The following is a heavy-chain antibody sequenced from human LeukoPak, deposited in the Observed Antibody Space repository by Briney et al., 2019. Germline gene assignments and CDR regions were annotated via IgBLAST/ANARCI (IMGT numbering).Heavy chain of an antibody. D-gene: IGHD3-10*01. Sequence: SETLSLTCTVSGGSIRSYYWSWIRQPPGKGLGWIGYIYTSGSTSYNPSLKSRVTISLDTSKNQFSLNLSSVTAADTALYYCARHPLLGSYWYFDLWGRGTLVTVSS. V-gene: IGHV4-4*09. CDR2: IYTSGST. CDR3: ARHPLLGSYWYFDL. CDR1: GGSIRSYY. J-gene: IGHJ2*01.